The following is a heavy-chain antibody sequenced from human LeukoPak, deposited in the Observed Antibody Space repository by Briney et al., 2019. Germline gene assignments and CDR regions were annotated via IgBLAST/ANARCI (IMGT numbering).Heavy chain of an antibody. CDR2: INHSGST. Sequence: SETLSLTCAVYGGSFSGYYWSWIRQPPGKGLEWIGEINHSGSTNYNPSLKSRVTISVDTSKNQFSLKLSSVTAADTAVYYCARVTLTFSDAFDIWGQGKWSPSLQ. CDR3: ARVTLTFSDAFDI. CDR1: GGSFSGYY. D-gene: IGHD3-3*02. J-gene: IGHJ3*02. V-gene: IGHV4-34*01.